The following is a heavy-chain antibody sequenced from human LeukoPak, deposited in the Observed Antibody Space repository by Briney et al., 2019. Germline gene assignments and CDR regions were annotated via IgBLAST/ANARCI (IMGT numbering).Heavy chain of an antibody. J-gene: IGHJ3*02. CDR3: ARAGVDDAFDI. V-gene: IGHV3-74*01. Sequence: GGSLRLSCAASGFTFSSYWMHWVRQAPGKGLVWVSRINSDGSSTSYADSVKGRFTISRDNAKNTLYLQMNSLRAEDTAVYYCARAGVDDAFDIWGQGTMVTGSS. CDR1: GFTFSSYW. D-gene: IGHD2-15*01. CDR2: INSDGSST.